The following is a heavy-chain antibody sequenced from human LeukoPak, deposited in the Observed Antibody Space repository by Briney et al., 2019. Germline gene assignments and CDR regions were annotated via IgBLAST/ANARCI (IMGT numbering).Heavy chain of an antibody. CDR2: ITASAGTT. J-gene: IGHJ4*02. CDR3: ARSAGAWYGYDY. Sequence: GGSLRLSCEGSGFSFDNNAMTWVRQAPGKGLEWVSSITASAGTTDYAASVKGRFAISRDNSKNTLYLQMNSLRADDTAVYYCARSAGAWYGYDYWGQGNLVIVS. V-gene: IGHV3-23*01. CDR1: GFSFDNNA. D-gene: IGHD5-18*01.